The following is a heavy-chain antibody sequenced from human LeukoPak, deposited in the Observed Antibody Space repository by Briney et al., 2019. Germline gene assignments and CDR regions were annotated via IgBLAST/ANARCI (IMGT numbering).Heavy chain of an antibody. CDR1: GFTFSSYA. J-gene: IGHJ4*02. CDR2: ISGSGGST. V-gene: IGHV3-23*01. Sequence: GGFLRLSCAASGFTFSSYAMSWVRQAPGKGLEWVSAISGSGGSTYYADSVKGRFTISRDNSKNTLYLQMNSLRAEDTAVYYCAKGEQWLVRGYYFDYWGQGTLVTVSS. CDR3: AKGEQWLVRGYYFDY. D-gene: IGHD6-19*01.